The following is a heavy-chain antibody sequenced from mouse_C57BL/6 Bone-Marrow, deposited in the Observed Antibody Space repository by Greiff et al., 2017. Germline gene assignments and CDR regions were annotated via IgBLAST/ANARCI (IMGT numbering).Heavy chain of an antibody. CDR2: IYPGSGST. CDR3: ARAGWLLQRKAY. J-gene: IGHJ3*01. D-gene: IGHD2-3*01. V-gene: IGHV1-55*01. Sequence: QVQLQQPGAELVKPGASVKMSCKASGYTFTSYWITWVKQRPGQGLEWIGDIYPGSGSTNYNEKFKSKATLTVDTSSSTAYMQISSLTSEDSAVYYCARAGWLLQRKAYWGQGTLVTVSA. CDR1: GYTFTSYW.